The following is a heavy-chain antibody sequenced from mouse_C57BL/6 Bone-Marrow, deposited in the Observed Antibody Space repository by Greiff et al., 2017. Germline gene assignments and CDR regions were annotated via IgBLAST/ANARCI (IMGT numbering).Heavy chain of an antibody. CDR3: ASSLDY. J-gene: IGHJ2*01. CDR2: IHPNSGST. V-gene: IGHV1-64*01. Sequence: VQLQQPGAELVKPGASVKLSCKASGYTFTSYWMHWVKQRPGQGLEWIEMIHPNSGSTNYTEKFTSKATLTVDKSSSTADMQLSSLTSEDSEVYCGASSLDYWGQGPTLTVSS. CDR1: GYTFTSYW. D-gene: IGHD6-1*01.